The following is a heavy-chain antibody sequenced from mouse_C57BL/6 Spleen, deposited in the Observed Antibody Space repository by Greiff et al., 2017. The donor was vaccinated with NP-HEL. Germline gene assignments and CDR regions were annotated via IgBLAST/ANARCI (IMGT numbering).Heavy chain of an antibody. Sequence: VQLQQSGAELVRPGDSVKLSCTASGFNIKDYYMHWVKQRPEQGLEWIGRIGPEDGDAENAPKFPGKATMTADTSSNTAYLQLSSLTSEDTAVYYCTTLLNWYFDVWGTGTTVTVSS. CDR3: TTLLNWYFDV. J-gene: IGHJ1*03. CDR1: GFNIKDYY. CDR2: IGPEDGDA. V-gene: IGHV14-1*01.